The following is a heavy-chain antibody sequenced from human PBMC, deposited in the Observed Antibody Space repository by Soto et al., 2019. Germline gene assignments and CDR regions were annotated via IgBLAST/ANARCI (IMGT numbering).Heavy chain of an antibody. CDR2: INHSGSA. J-gene: IGHJ4*02. CDR1: GGSSIDYS. CDR3: ARVSDY. V-gene: IGHV4-34*01. Sequence: QVLLQQWGAGRLKPSETLSLTCAVYGGSSIDYSWGWIRQSPGTGLERIGEINHSGSANYNPSLKSRVTISGDTSTNQFSLKLYSVTAADAAVYYGARVSDYWSQGTLVTVSS.